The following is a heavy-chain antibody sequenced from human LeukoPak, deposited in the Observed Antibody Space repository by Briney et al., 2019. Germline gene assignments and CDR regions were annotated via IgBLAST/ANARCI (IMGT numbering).Heavy chain of an antibody. V-gene: IGHV3-74*01. J-gene: IGHJ4*02. CDR2: IDTDGSTT. CDR3: TRSSGEGFDY. Sequence: GGSLRLSCAASGFTFSTYWMHWVRQAPGKGLVWVSRIDTDGSTTTYADSVKGRFTISRDNAKNTLYLQMNSLRAEDTAVYYCTRSSGEGFDYWGQGTLVTVSS. D-gene: IGHD6-19*01. CDR1: GFTFSTYW.